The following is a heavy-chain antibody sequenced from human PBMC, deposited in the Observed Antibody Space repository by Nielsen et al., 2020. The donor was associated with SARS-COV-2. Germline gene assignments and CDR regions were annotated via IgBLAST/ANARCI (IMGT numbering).Heavy chain of an antibody. J-gene: IGHJ4*02. CDR3: ARDGRIGYGVYLDH. CDR1: GYTFSTYA. V-gene: IGHV3-23*01. D-gene: IGHD5-12*01. CDR2: VSGDSAATT. Sequence: GESLKISCEASGYTFSTYAMIWVRQAAGKGLEWVSAVSGDSAATTYYPDSVKGRFIISRDNSKNTLYLQMHGLRAEDTTVYYCARDGRIGYGVYLDHWGQGTPVTVSS.